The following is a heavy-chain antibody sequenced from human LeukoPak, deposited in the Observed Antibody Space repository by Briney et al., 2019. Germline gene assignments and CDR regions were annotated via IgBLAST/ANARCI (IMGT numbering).Heavy chain of an antibody. Sequence: GASVKVSCKASGYTFTSYDINWVRQATGQGLEWMGWMNPNSGNTGYAQKFQGRVTMTRNTSISTAYMELSSLRSEDTAVYYCARGDSSSSTRYYYYYYMDGWDKGTTVTVSS. CDR1: GYTFTSYD. D-gene: IGHD6-6*01. V-gene: IGHV1-8*01. CDR2: MNPNSGNT. J-gene: IGHJ6*03. CDR3: ARGDSSSSTRYYYYYYMDG.